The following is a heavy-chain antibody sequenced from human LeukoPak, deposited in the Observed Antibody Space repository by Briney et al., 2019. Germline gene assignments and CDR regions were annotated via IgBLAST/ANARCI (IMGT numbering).Heavy chain of an antibody. D-gene: IGHD6-13*01. CDR2: INPNSGGT. Sequence: ASVKVSCKASGYTFTGYYMHWVRQAPGQGLEWMGWINPNSGGTSYAQKFQDRVTMTRDTSISTAHMELSSLRSDDTAVYYCAREGSIGAVVLDYWGQGTLVTVSS. CDR3: AREGSIGAVVLDY. J-gene: IGHJ4*02. CDR1: GYTFTGYY. V-gene: IGHV1-2*02.